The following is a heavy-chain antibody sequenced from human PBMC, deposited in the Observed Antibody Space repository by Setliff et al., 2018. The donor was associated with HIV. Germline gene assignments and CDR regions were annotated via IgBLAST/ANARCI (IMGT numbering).Heavy chain of an antibody. J-gene: IGHJ6*03. V-gene: IGHV4-59*04. Sequence: SETLSLTCTVSGGSISSHYWNWIRQPPGKRLEWLGSIYYSGSTSYNPSLSIRLTVSVDTSKNQVSLRLSSVTAADTGVYYCARHRDPPGSSWIFYYYYMDLWGGGTTVTVSS. CDR3: ARHRDPPGSSWIFYYYYMDL. CDR2: IYYSGST. CDR1: GGSISSHY. D-gene: IGHD6-13*01.